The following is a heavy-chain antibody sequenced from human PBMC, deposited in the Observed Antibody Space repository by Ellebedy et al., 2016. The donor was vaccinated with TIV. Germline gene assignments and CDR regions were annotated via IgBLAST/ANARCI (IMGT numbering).Heavy chain of an antibody. V-gene: IGHV3-7*01. D-gene: IGHD3-16*01. CDR2: IKQGGNEK. CDR3: ASDGGGTRLDY. Sequence: GESLKISCAASGFTFSSYWMTWVRQAPGKGLEWVANIKQGGNEKHYVDSVKGRFTISRDNAKNSLYLQINNLGTEDTAVYYCASDGGGTRLDYWGQGTLVTVSS. J-gene: IGHJ4*02. CDR1: GFTFSSYW.